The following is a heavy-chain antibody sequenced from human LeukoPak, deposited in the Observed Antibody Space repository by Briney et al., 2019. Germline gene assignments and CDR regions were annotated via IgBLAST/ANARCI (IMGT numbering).Heavy chain of an antibody. Sequence: ASVKVSCKASGYTFTSYGISWVRQAPGQGLEWMGWISAYNGNTNYAQKLQGRVTMTTDTSTSTAYMELRSLRSEDTAVYYCARATYSGLTPTDPLDYWGQGTLVTVSS. D-gene: IGHD1-26*01. CDR1: GYTFTSYG. J-gene: IGHJ4*02. V-gene: IGHV1-18*01. CDR2: ISAYNGNT. CDR3: ARATYSGLTPTDPLDY.